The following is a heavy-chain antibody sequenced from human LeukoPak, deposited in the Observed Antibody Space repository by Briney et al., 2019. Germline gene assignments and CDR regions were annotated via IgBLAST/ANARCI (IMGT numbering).Heavy chain of an antibody. V-gene: IGHV2-70*04. CDR3: ARISETALPDY. Sequence: SGPTLVNPTQPLTLTCTFSGFSLSTSGMRVSWIRQPPGKALEWLARIDWDDDKFYSTSLKTRLTISKDTSKNQVVLTMTNMDPVDTATYYCARISETALPDYWGQGTLVTVSS. D-gene: IGHD5-18*01. CDR1: GFSLSTSGMR. CDR2: IDWDDDK. J-gene: IGHJ4*02.